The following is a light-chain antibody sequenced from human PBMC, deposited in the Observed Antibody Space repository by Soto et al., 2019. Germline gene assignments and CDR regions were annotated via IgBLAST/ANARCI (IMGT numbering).Light chain of an antibody. CDR3: QEYNNWPALT. CDR1: QSVSSN. V-gene: IGKV3-15*01. CDR2: GAS. J-gene: IGKJ4*01. Sequence: EIVMTQSPATRSVSPGERATRSCRANQSVSSNLAWYQQKPGQAPRLLISGASTRATGIPDRFSGSGSGTEFTLTISSLQSEDFAVYYCQEYNNWPALTFGGGTKVDIK.